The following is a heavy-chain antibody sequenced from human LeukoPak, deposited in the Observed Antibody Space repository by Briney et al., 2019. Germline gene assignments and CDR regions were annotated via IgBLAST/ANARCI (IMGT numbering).Heavy chain of an antibody. Sequence: GGSLRLSCAASGFIFHNYGMYWVRQAPGKGLEWVAVMSSDGSKKYYADSVKGRFTISRDNSKNTLYLQMNSLRAEDTAVYYCAKKFTGTTVISGDYFDYWGQGTLVTVSS. CDR3: AKKFTGTTVISGDYFDY. D-gene: IGHD4-17*01. J-gene: IGHJ4*02. V-gene: IGHV3-30*18. CDR1: GFIFHNYG. CDR2: MSSDGSKK.